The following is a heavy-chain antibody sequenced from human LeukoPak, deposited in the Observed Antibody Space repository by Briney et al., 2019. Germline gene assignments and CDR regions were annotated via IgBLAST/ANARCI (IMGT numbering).Heavy chain of an antibody. CDR1: VYTFTSYY. D-gene: IGHD3-22*01. CDR3: GRENYYDSSCYYY. CDR2: INPSGVST. Sequence: ASVKVSCKASVYTFTSYYMHWVRQAPGQGREWVGLINPSGVSTSYAQKFEGRVTMTRDTTPRTVYRELSSLRSEDTAVYYCGRENYYDSSCYYYWGQGTLVTVSS. J-gene: IGHJ4*02. V-gene: IGHV1-46*01.